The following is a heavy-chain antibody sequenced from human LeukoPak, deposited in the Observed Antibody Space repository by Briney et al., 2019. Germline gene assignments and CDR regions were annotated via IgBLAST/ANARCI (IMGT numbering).Heavy chain of an antibody. D-gene: IGHD7-27*01. V-gene: IGHV3-23*01. CDR2: ITSRSTT. J-gene: IGHJ4*02. CDR3: AKDGNWARFED. Sequence: GGSLRLSCAASGFIFSHYVMNWVRQAPGKGLEWVSGITSRSTTYYADSVKGRFTISRDNSKNMVWLQINSPTAEDTATHYCAKDGNWARFEDWGQGTLVTVSS. CDR1: GFIFSHYV.